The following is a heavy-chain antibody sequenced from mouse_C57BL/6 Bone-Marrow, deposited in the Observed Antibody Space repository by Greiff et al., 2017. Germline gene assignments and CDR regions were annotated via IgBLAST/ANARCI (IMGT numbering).Heavy chain of an antibody. D-gene: IGHD3-2*02. CDR1: GYTFTSYG. J-gene: IGHJ3*01. CDR2: IYPRSGNT. CDR3: ARGGDSSGYPAWFAY. Sequence: VKLQESGAELARPGASVKLSCKASGYTFTSYGISWVKQRTGQGLEWIGEIYPRSGNTYYNEKFKGKATLTADKSSSTAYMELRSLTSEDSAVYFCARGGDSSGYPAWFAYWGQGTLVTVSA. V-gene: IGHV1-81*01.